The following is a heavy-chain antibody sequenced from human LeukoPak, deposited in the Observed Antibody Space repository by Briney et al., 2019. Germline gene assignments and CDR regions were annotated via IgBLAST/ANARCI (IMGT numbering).Heavy chain of an antibody. CDR3: AKPITIGYYGSGAVTY. J-gene: IGHJ4*02. V-gene: IGHV3-30*18. CDR1: GFTFSSYG. D-gene: IGHD3-10*01. CDR2: ISYDGSNK. Sequence: GGSLRLSCAASGFTFSSYGMHWVRQAPGKGLEWVAVISYDGSNKYYADSVKGRFTISRDNSKNTLYLQMNSLRAEDTAVYYCAKPITIGYYGSGAVTYWGQGTLVTVSS.